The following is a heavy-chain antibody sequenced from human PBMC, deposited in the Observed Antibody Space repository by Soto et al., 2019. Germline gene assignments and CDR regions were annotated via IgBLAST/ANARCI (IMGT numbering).Heavy chain of an antibody. D-gene: IGHD3-16*01. J-gene: IGHJ4*02. CDR2: IYYSGST. CDR1: GGSISSGDYY. CDR3: ARESEVNTFFAYASTFDY. Sequence: SETLSLTCTVSGGSISSGDYYWSWIRQPPGKGLEWIGYIYYSGSTYYNPSLKSRVTISVDTSKNQFSLKLSSVTAADTAVYYCARESEVNTFFAYASTFDYWGQGTLVTVSS. V-gene: IGHV4-30-4*01.